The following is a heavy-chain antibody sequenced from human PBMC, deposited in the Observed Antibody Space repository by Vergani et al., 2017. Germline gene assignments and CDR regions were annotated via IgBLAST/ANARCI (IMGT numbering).Heavy chain of an antibody. CDR3: AKDPYSIIVGDKTFDY. CDR1: GYSFTSYW. V-gene: IGHV5-10-1*03. J-gene: IGHJ4*02. Sequence: EVQLVQSGAEVKKPGESLRISCKGSGYSFTSYWISWVRQMPGKSLEWMGRIDPSDSYTNYSPSFQGHVTISADKSISTAYLQWSSLKASDTAMYYCAKDPYSIIVGDKTFDYWGQGTLVTVSS. D-gene: IGHD1-26*01. CDR2: IDPSDSYT.